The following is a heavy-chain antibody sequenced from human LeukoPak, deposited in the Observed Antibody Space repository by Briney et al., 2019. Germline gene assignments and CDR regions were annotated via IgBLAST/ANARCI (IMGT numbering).Heavy chain of an antibody. CDR1: GHRLAGLS. J-gene: IGHJ4*02. CDR2: FDPGDVET. V-gene: IGHV1-24*01. Sequence: GASVKVSCKVSGHRLAGLSIHWVRQSPEKGLEWMGGFDPGDVETIYSQKFQGRVTITTDESTSTAYMELSSLRSEDTAVYYCASRAIDSSGAFDYWGQGTLVTVSS. D-gene: IGHD3-22*01. CDR3: ASRAIDSSGAFDY.